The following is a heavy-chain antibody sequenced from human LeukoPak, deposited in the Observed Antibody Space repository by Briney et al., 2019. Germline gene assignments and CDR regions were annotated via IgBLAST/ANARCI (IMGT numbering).Heavy chain of an antibody. CDR1: GCTFSSYG. J-gene: IGHJ6*03. CDR3: AKDLSHYSSSNYMDV. CDR2: IQYDESNK. V-gene: IGHV3-30*02. D-gene: IGHD6-6*01. Sequence: GGSLRLSCAASGCTFSSYGMHWVRQAPGKGLEWVAFIQYDESNKYYADSVKGRFTVSRDNSKSTLYLQMNSLRTEETAVYYCAKDLSHYSSSNYMDVWGKGATVTVSS.